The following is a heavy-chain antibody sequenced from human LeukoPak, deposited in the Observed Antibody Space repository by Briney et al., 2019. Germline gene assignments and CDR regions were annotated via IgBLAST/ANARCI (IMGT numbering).Heavy chain of an antibody. J-gene: IGHJ4*02. CDR3: ASSTTVVTHVDY. CDR1: GGSISSYY. CDR2: LSYSGST. V-gene: IGHV4-59*01. Sequence: SETLSLTCTVSGGSISSYYWSWIRQPPGKGLEWIGYLSYSGSTNYNPSLKSRVSISVDTSKNQFSLKLSSVTAADTAVYYCASSTTVVTHVDYWGQGTLVTVSS. D-gene: IGHD4-23*01.